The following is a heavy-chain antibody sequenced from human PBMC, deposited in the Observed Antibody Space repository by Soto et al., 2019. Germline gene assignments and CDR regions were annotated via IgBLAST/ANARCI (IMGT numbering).Heavy chain of an antibody. Sequence: ASVKVSCKASGYTFTSDAMHWVRQAPGQRLEWMGWISAGNGNTKYSQKFQGRVTITRDTSASTAYMELSSLRSEDTAVYYCARDLGGWPDYWGQGTLVTVSS. CDR1: GYTFTSDA. CDR3: ARDLGGWPDY. J-gene: IGHJ4*02. D-gene: IGHD2-15*01. CDR2: ISAGNGNT. V-gene: IGHV1-3*01.